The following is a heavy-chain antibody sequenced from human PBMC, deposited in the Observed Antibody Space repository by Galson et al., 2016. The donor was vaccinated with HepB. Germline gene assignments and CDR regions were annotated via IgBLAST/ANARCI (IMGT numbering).Heavy chain of an antibody. CDR2: IDDGGART. Sequence: SLRLSCAASGFHFRTYAITWVRQAPGKGLEWVSAIDDGGARTSYADSVKGRFIISRDNSKSMLFLQMKSLTAEDTAVYYCAKEKGLGWFGGGSDSWGQGTQVTVSS. CDR1: GFHFRTYA. D-gene: IGHD3-10*01. J-gene: IGHJ4*02. V-gene: IGHV3-23*01. CDR3: AKEKGLGWFGGGSDS.